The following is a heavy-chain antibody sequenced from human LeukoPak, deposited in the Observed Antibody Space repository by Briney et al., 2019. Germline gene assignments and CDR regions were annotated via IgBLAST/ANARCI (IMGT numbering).Heavy chain of an antibody. D-gene: IGHD1-26*01. J-gene: IGHJ6*03. CDR3: ARGWGYMDV. CDR1: GGSISGDY. CDR2: INTSGNS. V-gene: IGHV4-4*07. Sequence: SETLSLTCTVSGGSISGDYWSWIRQPAGKGLEWIGRINTSGNSNYNPSLKSRVTMSVDTSKNQFSLKLSSVTAADTAVYSCARGWGYMDVWGKGTTVTVSS.